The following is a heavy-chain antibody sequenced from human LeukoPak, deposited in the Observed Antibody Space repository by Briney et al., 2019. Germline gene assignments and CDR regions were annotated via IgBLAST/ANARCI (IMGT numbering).Heavy chain of an antibody. D-gene: IGHD6-19*01. CDR3: SRSSGWHFDY. Sequence: PSETLSLTCTASGGSISSYYWSWIRQPAGKGLEWIGRIYASGSTNYNPSPKSRVTISVDTSTDKSSLLLISVLAADPAAYYCSRSSGWHFDYWGQGTLVTVSS. CDR2: IYASGST. V-gene: IGHV4-4*07. CDR1: GGSISSYY. J-gene: IGHJ4*02.